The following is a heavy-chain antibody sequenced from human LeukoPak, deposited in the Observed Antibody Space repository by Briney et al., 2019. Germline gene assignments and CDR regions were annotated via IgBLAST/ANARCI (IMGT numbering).Heavy chain of an antibody. CDR2: INPNSGGT. J-gene: IGHJ5*02. V-gene: IGHV1-2*06. CDR3: ARDLTCSGGSCYSGWFDP. D-gene: IGHD2-15*01. Sequence: GASVKVSCKASGYTFTGYYMHWVRQAPGQGLEWMGRINPNSGGTNYAQKFQGRVTITRDTSASTAYMELSSLRSEDTAVYYCARDLTCSGGSCYSGWFDPWGQGTLVTVSS. CDR1: GYTFTGYY.